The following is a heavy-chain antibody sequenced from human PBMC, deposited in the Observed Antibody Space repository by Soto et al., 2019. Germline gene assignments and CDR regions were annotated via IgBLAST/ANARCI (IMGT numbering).Heavy chain of an antibody. D-gene: IGHD3-22*01. V-gene: IGHV1-18*04. Sequence: ASVKVSCKASGYTFTSYGISWVRQAPGQGLEWMGWISAYNGNTNYAQKLQGRVTMTTDTSTSTAYMELRSLRSDDTAVYYCARGQEPPDYDRSGYWDYYYGMDVWGQGTTVTGSS. J-gene: IGHJ6*02. CDR3: ARGQEPPDYDRSGYWDYYYGMDV. CDR2: ISAYNGNT. CDR1: GYTFTSYG.